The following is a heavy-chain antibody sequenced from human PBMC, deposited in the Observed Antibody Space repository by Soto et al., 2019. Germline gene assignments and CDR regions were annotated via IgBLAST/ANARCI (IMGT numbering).Heavy chain of an antibody. CDR2: IKGDGSEK. CDR3: GRDEVRNGVGV. CDR1: GFTFSTFW. J-gene: IGHJ6*02. V-gene: IGHV3-7*01. Sequence: PGGSLRLSCVGSGFTFSTFWMSWVRQAPGKGLEWVANIKGDGSEKRYADSVKGRLTISRDNAKNSVYLQMNSLRVEDTALYYCGRDEVRNGVGVWGQGITVTVSS.